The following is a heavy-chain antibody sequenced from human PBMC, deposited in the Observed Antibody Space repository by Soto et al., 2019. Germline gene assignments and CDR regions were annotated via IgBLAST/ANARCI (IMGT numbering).Heavy chain of an antibody. V-gene: IGHV1-18*01. D-gene: IGHD2-15*01. Sequence: ASVKVSCKASGYTFTSYGISWVRQAPGQGLEWMGWISAYNGNTNYAQKFQGRVTMTRDTSTSTVYMELSSLRSEDTAVYYCARACSGGSCKYYFDYWGQGTLVTVS. CDR2: ISAYNGNT. J-gene: IGHJ4*02. CDR3: ARACSGGSCKYYFDY. CDR1: GYTFTSYG.